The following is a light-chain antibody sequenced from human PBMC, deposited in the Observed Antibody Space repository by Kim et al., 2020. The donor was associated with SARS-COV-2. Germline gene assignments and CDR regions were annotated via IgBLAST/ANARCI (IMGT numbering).Light chain of an antibody. CDR3: QAWDSSTVV. J-gene: IGLJ2*01. CDR2: QDS. Sequence: SYELTQPPSVSVSPGQTVSITCSGDKLGDKYACWYQQKPGQSPVLVIYQDSKRPSGIPERFSGSNSGNTATLTISGTQAMDEADYYCQAWDSSTVVFGGGTQLTVL. CDR1: KLGDKY. V-gene: IGLV3-1*01.